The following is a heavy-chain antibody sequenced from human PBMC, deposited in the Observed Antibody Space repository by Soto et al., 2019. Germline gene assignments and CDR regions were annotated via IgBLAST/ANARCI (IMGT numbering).Heavy chain of an antibody. CDR3: ARAGGMDV. J-gene: IGHJ6*01. V-gene: IGHV4-34*01. CDR1: GGSFSGYY. CDR2: INHSGST. Sequence: QVQLQQWGAGLLKPSETLSLTCAVYGGSFSGYYWSWLRQPPGKGPEWIGEINHSGSTKYNPSPESRVTISVDTSKRQFSLMLNAVSAADSAVYNCARAGGMDVWRQGAAVAVSS.